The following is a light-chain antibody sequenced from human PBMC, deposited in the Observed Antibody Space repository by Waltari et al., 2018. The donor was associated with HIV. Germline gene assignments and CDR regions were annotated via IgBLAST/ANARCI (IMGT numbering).Light chain of an antibody. Sequence: EVVMTQSPVTLSVSPGERATLAYRASQTIRSALAWYQHNPGQAPRLLSYGASTSATGISDRISGSGSGTEFALTISSQQSEDFAVYYCQQYETWPLTFGGGTKVEIK. CDR1: QTIRSA. CDR2: GAS. J-gene: IGKJ4*01. V-gene: IGKV3-15*01. CDR3: QQYETWPLT.